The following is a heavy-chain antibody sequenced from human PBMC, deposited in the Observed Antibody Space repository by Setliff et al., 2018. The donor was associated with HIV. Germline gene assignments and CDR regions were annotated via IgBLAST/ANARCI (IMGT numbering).Heavy chain of an antibody. CDR1: GGSISGFY. V-gene: IGHV4-4*07. CDR2: IHTSGDS. J-gene: IGHJ4*02. Sequence: SETLSLTCTVSGGSISGFYWSWIRQSAGKGLEWIGRIHTSGDSDFNPSLKSRVTMSVDTSKNQFSLKLSSVTAADTAVYYCARRGMWSYETGGNPTATFDYWGQGVLVTVSS. D-gene: IGHD2-8*02. CDR3: ARRGMWSYETGGNPTATFDY.